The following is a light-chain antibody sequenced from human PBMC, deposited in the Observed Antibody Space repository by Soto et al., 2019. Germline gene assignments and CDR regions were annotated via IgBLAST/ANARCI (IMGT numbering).Light chain of an antibody. CDR2: DVN. V-gene: IGLV2-23*02. Sequence: QSALTQPASVSGSPGQSITISCTGTSSDVGSYNLVSWYQQHSGKAPKLVIYDVNKRPSGVSNRFSGSKSGNTASLTISGLQAEDEADYYCCSYAGSSTWVFGGGTKVTVL. CDR1: SSDVGSYNL. J-gene: IGLJ3*02. CDR3: CSYAGSSTWV.